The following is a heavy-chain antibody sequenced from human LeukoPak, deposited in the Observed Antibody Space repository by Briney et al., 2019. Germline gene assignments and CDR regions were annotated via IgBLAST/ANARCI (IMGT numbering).Heavy chain of an antibody. CDR3: ARDFDSSGWYRQGGRFDP. V-gene: IGHV3-23*01. CDR2: IGGSGGST. Sequence: PGGSLRLSCAASGFTFSSYAMSWVRQAPGKGLEWVSAIGGSGGSTYYADSVKGRFTISRDNSKNTLYLQMNSLRAEDTAVYYCARDFDSSGWYRQGGRFDPWGQGTLVTVSS. CDR1: GFTFSSYA. J-gene: IGHJ5*02. D-gene: IGHD6-19*01.